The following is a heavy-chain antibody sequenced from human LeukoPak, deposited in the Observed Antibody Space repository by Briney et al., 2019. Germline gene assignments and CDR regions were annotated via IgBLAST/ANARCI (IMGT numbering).Heavy chain of an antibody. V-gene: IGHV1-2*02. CDR1: GYTFTGYY. Sequence: GASVKASCKASGYTFTGYYMHWVRQAPGQGLEWMGWINPNSGGTNYAQKFQGRVTMTRDTSISTAYMELSRLRSDDTAVYYCARDSSYYYYGIDVWGQGTTVTVSS. D-gene: IGHD6-6*01. J-gene: IGHJ6*02. CDR3: ARDSSYYYYGIDV. CDR2: INPNSGGT.